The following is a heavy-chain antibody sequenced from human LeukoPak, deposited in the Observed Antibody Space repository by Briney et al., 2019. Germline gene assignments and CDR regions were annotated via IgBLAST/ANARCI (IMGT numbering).Heavy chain of an antibody. Sequence: ASVKVSCKTSGYTFTSNYMHWVRQAPGQGLEWMGIINPSGSSTRYAQKFQGRVTMTRDTSTSTVYMELSSLRSEDTAVYYCTRDYTRRITMVRPQNWFDPWAREPWSPSPQ. D-gene: IGHD3-10*01. V-gene: IGHV1-46*01. CDR2: INPSGSST. CDR3: TRDYTRRITMVRPQNWFDP. CDR1: GYTFTSNY. J-gene: IGHJ5*02.